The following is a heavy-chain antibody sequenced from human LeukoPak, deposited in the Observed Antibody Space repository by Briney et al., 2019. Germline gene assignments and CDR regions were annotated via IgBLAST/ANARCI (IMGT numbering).Heavy chain of an antibody. CDR2: ISYDGSSK. V-gene: IGHV3-30-3*01. CDR1: GFTFSSYA. J-gene: IGHJ4*02. Sequence: GGSLRLSCAASGFTFSSYAMHWVRQAPGKGLEWVAVISYDGSSKYYADSVKGRFTISRDNSKNTLYLQMNSLRAEDTAVYYCATSTVTAPDYWGQGTLVTVSS. D-gene: IGHD4-17*01. CDR3: ATSTVTAPDY.